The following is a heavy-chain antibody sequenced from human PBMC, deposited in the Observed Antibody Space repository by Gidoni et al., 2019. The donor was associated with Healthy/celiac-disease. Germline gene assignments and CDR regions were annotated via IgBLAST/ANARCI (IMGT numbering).Heavy chain of an antibody. CDR1: GFTFSSYG. CDR2: IRYDGSNK. CDR3: AGGGYSYGKKLDY. D-gene: IGHD5-18*01. V-gene: IGHV3-30*02. J-gene: IGHJ4*02. Sequence: QVQLVESGGGVVQPGGSLRLSCAASGFTFSSYGLHWVRQAPGKGLEWVAFIRYDGSNKYYADSVKGRFTISRDNSKNTLYLQMNSLRAEDTAVYYCAGGGYSYGKKLDYWGQGTLVTVSS.